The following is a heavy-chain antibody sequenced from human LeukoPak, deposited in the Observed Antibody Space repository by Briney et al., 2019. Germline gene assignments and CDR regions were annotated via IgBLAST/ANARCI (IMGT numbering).Heavy chain of an antibody. V-gene: IGHV3-30*18. CDR1: GFTFSSYG. CDR2: ISYDGSNK. J-gene: IGHJ4*02. Sequence: PGRSLRLSCAASGFTFSSYGTHWVRQAPGKGLEWVAVISYDGSNKYYADSVKGRFTISRDNSKNTLYLQMNSLRAEDTAVYYCAKDSDEVPAAIGYWGQGTLVTVSS. D-gene: IGHD2-2*02. CDR3: AKDSDEVPAAIGY.